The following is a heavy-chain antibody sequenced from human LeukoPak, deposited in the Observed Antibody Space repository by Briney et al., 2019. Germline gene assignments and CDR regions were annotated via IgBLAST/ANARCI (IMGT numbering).Heavy chain of an antibody. Sequence: PSETLSLTCAVSGYSIGSGYYWGWIRQPPGKGLDWIASLYHSGSTYYNPSLKSRVTISVDTSKNHFSLKLRSVTAADTAVYYCARHLSWTQTLDPWGQGTLVTVSS. CDR3: ARHLSWTQTLDP. D-gene: IGHD3/OR15-3a*01. CDR2: LYHSGST. CDR1: GYSIGSGYY. J-gene: IGHJ5*02. V-gene: IGHV4-38-2*01.